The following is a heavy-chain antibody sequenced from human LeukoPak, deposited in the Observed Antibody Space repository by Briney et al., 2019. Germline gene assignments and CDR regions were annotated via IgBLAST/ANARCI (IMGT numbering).Heavy chain of an antibody. V-gene: IGHV3-74*01. Sequence: GGSLRLFCGAGGFTCSTYWWHWVGRAPGKGGVAVSRINCDGSSTNYADSVKRRFTISRDNAKNTLYLQMGSLSDEDTAVYYCASGKTVEKWGQGTLVTVSS. CDR2: INCDGSST. J-gene: IGHJ4*02. D-gene: IGHD4-23*01. CDR1: GFTCSTYW. CDR3: ASGKTVEK.